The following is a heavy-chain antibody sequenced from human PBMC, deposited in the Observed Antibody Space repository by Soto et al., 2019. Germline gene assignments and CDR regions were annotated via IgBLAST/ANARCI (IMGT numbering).Heavy chain of an antibody. Sequence: SGGSLRLSCAASGFTFSNNFMTWVRQAPGKGLEWVSVIYDGGSSYYADSVKGRFTVSRDNSRNTLFLQMNSLTADDTAVYYCATGGTSHDAFDIWGQGTMVTVSS. D-gene: IGHD1-26*01. J-gene: IGHJ3*02. CDR1: GFTFSNNF. CDR3: ATGGTSHDAFDI. V-gene: IGHV3-53*01. CDR2: IYDGGSS.